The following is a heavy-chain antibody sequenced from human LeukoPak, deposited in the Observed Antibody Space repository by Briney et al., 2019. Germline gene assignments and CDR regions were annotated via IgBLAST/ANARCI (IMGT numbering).Heavy chain of an antibody. D-gene: IGHD2-2*02. V-gene: IGHV4-31*03. J-gene: IGHJ5*02. Sequence: SQTLSLTCTVSGGSISSGGYYWSWIRQHPGKGLEWIEYIYYSGSTYYNPSLKSRVTISVDTSKNQFSLKLSSVTAADTAVYYCARGWKSCSSTSCYRAFDPWGQGTLVTVSS. CDR1: GGSISSGGYY. CDR2: IYYSGST. CDR3: ARGWKSCSSTSCYRAFDP.